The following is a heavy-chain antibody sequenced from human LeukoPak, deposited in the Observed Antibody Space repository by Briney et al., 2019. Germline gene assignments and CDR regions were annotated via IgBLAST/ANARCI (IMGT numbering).Heavy chain of an antibody. Sequence: PGGSLRLSCAASGFTLSNYWMHWVRQAPGKGLEWVSVIYSGGRTYYADSVEGRFIISRDNSKNMVYLQMNSLRAEDTALYYCARGDRAASGYDSWGQGTLVTVSS. V-gene: IGHV3-66*01. CDR3: ARGDRAASGYDS. CDR1: GFTLSNYW. D-gene: IGHD3-22*01. CDR2: IYSGGRT. J-gene: IGHJ4*02.